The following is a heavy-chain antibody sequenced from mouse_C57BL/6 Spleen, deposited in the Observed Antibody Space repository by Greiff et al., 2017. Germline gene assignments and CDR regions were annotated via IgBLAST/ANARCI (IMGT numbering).Heavy chain of an antibody. J-gene: IGHJ2*01. D-gene: IGHD2-4*01. Sequence: QVQLQQSGAELVKPGASVKMSCKASGYTFTSYWITWVKQRPGQGLEWIGDIYPGSGSTNYNEKFKSKATLTVDTSSSTAYMQLSSLTSEDSAVYYCAMFDYDVLYYFDYWGQGTTLTVSS. CDR3: AMFDYDVLYYFDY. CDR1: GYTFTSYW. CDR2: IYPGSGST. V-gene: IGHV1-55*01.